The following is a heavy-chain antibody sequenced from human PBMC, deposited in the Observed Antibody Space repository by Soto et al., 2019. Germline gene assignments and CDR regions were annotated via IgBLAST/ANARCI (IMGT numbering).Heavy chain of an antibody. Sequence: GGSLRLSCAASGFTFSSYSMNWVRQAPGKGLEWVSSISSSSSYIYYADSVKGRFTISRDNAKNSLYLQMNSLRAEDTAVYYCARDLTQVEVAVLDYWGQGTLVTVSS. CDR3: ARDLTQVEVAVLDY. D-gene: IGHD2-2*01. J-gene: IGHJ4*02. CDR1: GFTFSSYS. CDR2: ISSSSSYI. V-gene: IGHV3-21*01.